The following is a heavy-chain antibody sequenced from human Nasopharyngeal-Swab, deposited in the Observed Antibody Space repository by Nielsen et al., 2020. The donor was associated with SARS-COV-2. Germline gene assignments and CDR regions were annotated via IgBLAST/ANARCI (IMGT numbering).Heavy chain of an antibody. J-gene: IGHJ4*02. V-gene: IGHV3-30-3*01. CDR3: ARDGPNSGVDEGNYFDY. Sequence: WIRQPPGKGLEWVAVISYDGSNKYYADSVKGRFTISRDNSKNTLYLQMNSLRAEDTAVYYCARDGPNSGVDEGNYFDYWGQGTLVTVSS. CDR2: ISYDGSNK. D-gene: IGHD3-3*01.